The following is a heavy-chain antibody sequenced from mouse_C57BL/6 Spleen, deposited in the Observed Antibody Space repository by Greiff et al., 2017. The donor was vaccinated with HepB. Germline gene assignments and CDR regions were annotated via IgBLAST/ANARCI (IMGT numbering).Heavy chain of an antibody. V-gene: IGHV1-69*01. CDR2: IDPSDSYT. J-gene: IGHJ2*01. D-gene: IGHD4-1*01. CDR3: ARRTLGRDYFDY. Sequence: VQLQQSGAELVMPGASVKLSCKASGYTFTSYWMHWVKQRPGQGLEWIGEIDPSDSYTNYNQKFKGKSTLTVDKSSSTAYMQLSSLTSEDSAVYYCARRTLGRDYFDYWGQGTTLTVSS. CDR1: GYTFTSYW.